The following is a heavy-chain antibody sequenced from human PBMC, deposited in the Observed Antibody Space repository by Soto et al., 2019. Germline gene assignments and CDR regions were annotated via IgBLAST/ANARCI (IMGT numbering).Heavy chain of an antibody. CDR3: AKYRRSNAYGFTPDF. D-gene: IGHD2-2*01. Sequence: KASETLSLTCAISGGSVSPYYWSWIRQPPGKGLEWIGYIYYTGNTYYNPSLESRLSMSVDTSKNQFSLRLTSVTTADTAVYYCAKYRRSNAYGFTPDFRGKGTLATASS. J-gene: IGHJ4*02. CDR1: GGSVSPYY. CDR2: IYYTGNT. V-gene: IGHV4-59*02.